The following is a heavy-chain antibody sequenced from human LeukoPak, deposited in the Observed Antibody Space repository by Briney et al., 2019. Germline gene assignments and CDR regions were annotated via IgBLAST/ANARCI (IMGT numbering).Heavy chain of an antibody. Sequence: GGSLRLSCSASVFTVSSNYMSWVRQAPAKGLEWVSVIYSGGSTYYADSVKGRFTISRDNSKNMLYLQMNRLRAEDTAVYYCARDLYPGLAAYYWGQGTLVTVSS. D-gene: IGHD3-10*01. J-gene: IGHJ4*02. V-gene: IGHV3-66*01. CDR2: IYSGGST. CDR1: VFTVSSNY. CDR3: ARDLYPGLAAYY.